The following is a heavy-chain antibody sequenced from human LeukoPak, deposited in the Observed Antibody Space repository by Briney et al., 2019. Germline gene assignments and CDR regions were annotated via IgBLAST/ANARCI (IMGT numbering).Heavy chain of an antibody. CDR3: ARVGSGSFYYYYYMDV. D-gene: IGHD1-26*01. CDR2: IYYSGST. CDR1: GGSISSYY. J-gene: IGHJ6*03. Sequence: SETLSLTCTVSGGSISSYYWSWIRQPPGKGLEWIGYIYYSGSTNYNPSLKSRVTISVDTSKNQFSLKLSSVTAADTAVYYCARVGSGSFYYYYYMDVWGKGTTVTISS. V-gene: IGHV4-59*01.